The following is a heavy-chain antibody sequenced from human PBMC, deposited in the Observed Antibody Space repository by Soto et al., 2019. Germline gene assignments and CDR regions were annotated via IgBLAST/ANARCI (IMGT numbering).Heavy chain of an antibody. CDR3: ARVVTVVKSFHYWYFDL. J-gene: IGHJ2*01. CDR2: IIPIFGTA. D-gene: IGHD2-15*01. CDR1: GGTFSSYA. Sequence: QVKLVQSGAEVKKPGSSVKVSCKASGGTFSSYAISWVRQAPGQGLEWMGGIIPIFGTANYAQKFQGRVTITADESTSTAYMELSSLRSEVTAVYYCARVVTVVKSFHYWYFDLWGRGTLVTVSS. V-gene: IGHV1-69*12.